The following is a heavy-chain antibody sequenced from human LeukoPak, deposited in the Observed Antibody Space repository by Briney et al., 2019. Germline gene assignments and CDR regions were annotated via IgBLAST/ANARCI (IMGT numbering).Heavy chain of an antibody. CDR1: GFTFSSYE. D-gene: IGHD3-10*02. V-gene: IGHV3-48*03. CDR2: ISSSGSTI. Sequence: PGGSLRLSCAASGFTFSSYEMNWVRQAPGKGLEWVSYISSSGSTIYYADSVKGRFTISGDHAKNSLYLQMNSLRAEDTAVYYCAELGITMIGGVWGKGTTVTISS. CDR3: AELGITMIGGV. J-gene: IGHJ6*04.